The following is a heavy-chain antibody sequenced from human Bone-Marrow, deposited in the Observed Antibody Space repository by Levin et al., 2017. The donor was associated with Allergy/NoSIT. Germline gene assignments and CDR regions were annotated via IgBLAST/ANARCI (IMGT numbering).Heavy chain of an antibody. D-gene: IGHD2/OR15-2a*01. CDR2: IYYSGST. V-gene: IGHV4-31*03. J-gene: IGHJ5*02. Sequence: MSSETLSLTCTVSGGSISSGGYYWSWIRQHPGKGLEWIGYIYYSGSTYYNPSLKSRVTISVDTSKNQFSLKLSSVTAADTAVYYCARNIENNSGFDPWGQGTLVTVSS. CDR3: ARNIENNSGFDP. CDR1: GGSISSGGYY.